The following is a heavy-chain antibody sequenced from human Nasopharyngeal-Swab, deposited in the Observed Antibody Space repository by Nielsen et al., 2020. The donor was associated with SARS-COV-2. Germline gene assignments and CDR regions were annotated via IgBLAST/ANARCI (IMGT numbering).Heavy chain of an antibody. J-gene: IGHJ2*01. V-gene: IGHV5-51*01. D-gene: IGHD3-22*01. CDR2: IYPGDYDT. CDR3: ARQGSGYYYAWYFDL. Sequence: VRQMPGKGLGWMGIIYPGDYDTRYSPSFQGQVTISADKSISTAYLQWSSLKASDTAMYYCARQGSGYYYAWYFDLWGRGTLVTVSS.